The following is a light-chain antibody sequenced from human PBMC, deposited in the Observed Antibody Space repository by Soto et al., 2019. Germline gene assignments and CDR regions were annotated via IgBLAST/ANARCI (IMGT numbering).Light chain of an antibody. Sequence: DIQMTQSPSSVSASVGDRVTITCRASQGISSWLAWCQQKPGKAPKLLIYAASSLQSGVPSRFIGSVSGTDFTLTINSLQPEDFATYYCQQANSFPPFTFGPGTKVDIK. CDR3: QQANSFPPFT. J-gene: IGKJ3*01. CDR2: AAS. CDR1: QGISSW. V-gene: IGKV1D-12*01.